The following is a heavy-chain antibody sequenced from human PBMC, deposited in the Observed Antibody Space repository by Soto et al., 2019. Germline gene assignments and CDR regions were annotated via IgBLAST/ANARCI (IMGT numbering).Heavy chain of an antibody. V-gene: IGHV3-21*01. Sequence: GSLRPSGPAAGLTFTRYSMNWVRPAPGKGLEWVSSISSITKYIYYADSMKGRFTVSRDNAKNSVYLDMNSLSAEDTAVYYCARESEDLTSNFDYWGQGTLVTVSS. J-gene: IGHJ4*02. CDR2: ISSITKYI. CDR1: GLTFTRYS. CDR3: ARESEDLTSNFDY.